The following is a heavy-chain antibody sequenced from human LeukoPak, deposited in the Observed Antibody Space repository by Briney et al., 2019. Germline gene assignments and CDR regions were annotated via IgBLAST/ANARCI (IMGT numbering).Heavy chain of an antibody. Sequence: GGSLRLSCAASGFTFSSYWMSWVRQAPGKGLEWVANIKQDGSEKYYVDSVKGRFTISRDNAKNSLYLQMNSLRAEDTAVYYCAKAGAGPYYYGMDVWGQGTTVTVSS. V-gene: IGHV3-7*01. J-gene: IGHJ6*02. CDR2: IKQDGSEK. D-gene: IGHD1-26*01. CDR1: GFTFSSYW. CDR3: AKAGAGPYYYGMDV.